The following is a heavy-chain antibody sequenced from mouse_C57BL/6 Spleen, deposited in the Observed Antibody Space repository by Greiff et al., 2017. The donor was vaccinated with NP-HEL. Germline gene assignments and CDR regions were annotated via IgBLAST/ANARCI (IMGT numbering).Heavy chain of an antibody. V-gene: IGHV1-15*01. J-gene: IGHJ2*01. CDR3: TTESNYNY. CDR2: IDPETGGT. D-gene: IGHD2-5*01. Sequence: VKLVESGAELVRPGASVTLSCKASGYTFTDYEMHWVKQTPVHGLEWIGAIDPETGGTAYNQKFKGKAILTADKSSSTAYMELRSLTSEDSAVYYCTTESNYNYRGQGTTLTVSS. CDR1: GYTFTDYE.